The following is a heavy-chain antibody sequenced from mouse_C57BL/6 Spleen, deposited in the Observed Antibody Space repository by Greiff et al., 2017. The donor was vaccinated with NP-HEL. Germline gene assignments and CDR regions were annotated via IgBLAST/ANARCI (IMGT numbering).Heavy chain of an antibody. CDR1: GYTFTSYW. J-gene: IGHJ2*01. CDR3: AREGVYFDY. CDR2: IYPSDSET. V-gene: IGHV1-61*01. Sequence: VQLQQPGAELVRPGSSVKLSCKASGYTFTSYWMDWVKQRPGQGLEWIGNIYPSDSETHYNQKFKDKATLTVDKSSSTAYMQLSSLTSEDSAVYYWAREGVYFDYWGQGTTLTVSS.